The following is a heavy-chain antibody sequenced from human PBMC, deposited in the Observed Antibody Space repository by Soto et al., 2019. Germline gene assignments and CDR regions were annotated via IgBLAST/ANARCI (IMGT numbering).Heavy chain of an antibody. V-gene: IGHV4-59*12. CDR3: ARARLHY. Sequence: SETLSLTCTVSGGSISFYYWSWIRQPPGKGLEWIGYIYYTGSTNYNPSLKSRVTISVDTSKNQFSLKLSSVTAADTAVYYCARARLHYWGQGTLVTVSS. J-gene: IGHJ4*02. CDR1: GGSISFYY. CDR2: IYYTGST.